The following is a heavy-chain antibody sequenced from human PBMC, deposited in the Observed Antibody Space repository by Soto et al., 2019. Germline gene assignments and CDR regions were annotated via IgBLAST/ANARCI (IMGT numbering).Heavy chain of an antibody. J-gene: IGHJ1*01. V-gene: IGHV1-8*01. CDR2: MNPNSGNT. Sequence: QVQLVQSGAEVKKPGASVKVSCKASGYSFTSYDINWVRQATGQGLEWMGWMNPNSGNTSYAQKFQGRVTMTRNTSISTAYMELSSLRSEDTAVYYCARVSMGSSSEDFQHWGQGTLVTVSS. D-gene: IGHD6-6*01. CDR1: GYSFTSYD. CDR3: ARVSMGSSSEDFQH.